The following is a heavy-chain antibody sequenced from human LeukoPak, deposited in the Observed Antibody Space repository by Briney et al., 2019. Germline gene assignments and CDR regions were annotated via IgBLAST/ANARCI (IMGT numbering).Heavy chain of an antibody. CDR2: ISAYNGDT. Sequence: ASVKVSCKASGYTFTSYGISWVRQAPGQGLEWMGWISAYNGDTNYAQKLQGRVTMTTDTSTNTAYMELRSLRSDDTAVYYCAREGLGELTLDYWGQGTLVTVSS. CDR3: AREGLGELTLDY. CDR1: GYTFTSYG. V-gene: IGHV1-18*01. D-gene: IGHD3-16*01. J-gene: IGHJ4*02.